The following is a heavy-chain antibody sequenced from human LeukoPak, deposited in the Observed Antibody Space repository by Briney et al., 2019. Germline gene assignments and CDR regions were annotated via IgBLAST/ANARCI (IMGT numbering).Heavy chain of an antibody. CDR1: GYTFTNYY. J-gene: IGHJ6*03. CDR3: ARMYYYGSGSYYKFPYYYYYYMDV. CDR2: INPSDGST. V-gene: IGHV1-46*01. Sequence: AASVKVSCKASGYTFTNYYMHWVRQAPGQGLEWMGIINPSDGSTSYAQKFQGRVTVTRDTSTRTVYMELSSLTSEDTAVYYCARMYYYGSGSYYKFPYYYYYYMDVWGKGTTVTVSS. D-gene: IGHD3-10*01.